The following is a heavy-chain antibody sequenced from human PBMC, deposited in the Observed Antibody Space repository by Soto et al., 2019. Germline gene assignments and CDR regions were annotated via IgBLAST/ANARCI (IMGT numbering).Heavy chain of an antibody. J-gene: IGHJ6*02. Sequence: GGSLRLSCAASGFTFSSYGMHWVRQAPGKGLERVAVIWYDGSNKYYADSVKGRFTISRDNSKNTLYLQMNSLRAEDTAVYYCARSLTPPHYYGMDVWGQGTTVTVSS. CDR1: GFTFSSYG. CDR2: IWYDGSNK. CDR3: ARSLTPPHYYGMDV. V-gene: IGHV3-33*01.